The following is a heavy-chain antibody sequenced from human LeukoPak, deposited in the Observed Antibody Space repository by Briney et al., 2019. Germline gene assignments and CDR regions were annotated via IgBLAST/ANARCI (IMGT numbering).Heavy chain of an antibody. CDR2: ISVYNGNT. Sequence: ASVKVSCKASGYTFTSHGITWVRQAPGQGLEWMGWISVYNGNTNYAQKVQARVTMTTDTSTSTAYMELRSLTSDDTAVYYCASAPRGTVIPYGLAAGPWGQGTLVTVSS. CDR3: ASAPRGTVIPYGLAAGP. V-gene: IGHV1-18*01. CDR1: GYTFTSHG. J-gene: IGHJ5*02. D-gene: IGHD3/OR15-3a*01.